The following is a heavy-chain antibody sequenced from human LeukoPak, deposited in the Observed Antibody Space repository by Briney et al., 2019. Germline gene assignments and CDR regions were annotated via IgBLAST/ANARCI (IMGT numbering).Heavy chain of an antibody. CDR1: GYTFTGYY. Sequence: GASVKVSCKASGYTFTGYYMHWVRQAPRQGLEWMGWINPNSGGTNYAQKFQGRVTMTRDTSISTAYMELSRLRSDGTAVYYCAREWYSSSQNWFDPWGQGTLVTVSS. CDR2: INPNSGGT. J-gene: IGHJ5*02. V-gene: IGHV1-2*02. CDR3: AREWYSSSQNWFDP. D-gene: IGHD6-13*01.